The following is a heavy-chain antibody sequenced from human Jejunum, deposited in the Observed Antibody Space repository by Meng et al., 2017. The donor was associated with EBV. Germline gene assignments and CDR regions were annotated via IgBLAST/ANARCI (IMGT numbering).Heavy chain of an antibody. J-gene: IGHJ5*02. CDR2: IKSKTAGGTT. CDR1: GFSFSNAW. V-gene: IGHV3-15*01. Sequence: EVQLVESGGGLVRAGGSLTLSCAGSGFSFSNAWMTWVRQAPGKGLEWVGRIKSKTAGGTTDYAASVEGRFTISRDDSKNTLYLQMNSLKTEDTAVYYCKNNWLDPWGQGTLVTVSS. CDR3: KNNWLDP.